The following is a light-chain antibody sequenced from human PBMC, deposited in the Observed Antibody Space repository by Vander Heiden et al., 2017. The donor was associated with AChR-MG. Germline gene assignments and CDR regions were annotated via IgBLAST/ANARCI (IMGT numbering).Light chain of an antibody. V-gene: IGLV2-14*03. Sequence: HSALTQPASVSGSPGQSLTIPCTGTSSDVGGYNYVSWYQQHPGKAPKLMIYDVSNRPSGVSNRFSGSKSGNTASLTISGLQAEDEADYYCSSYTSSSTLVVFGGGTKLTVL. CDR3: SSYTSSSTLVV. J-gene: IGLJ2*01. CDR1: SSDVGGYNY. CDR2: DVS.